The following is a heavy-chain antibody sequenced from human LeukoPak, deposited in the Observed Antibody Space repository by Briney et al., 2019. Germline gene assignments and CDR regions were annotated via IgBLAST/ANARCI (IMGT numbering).Heavy chain of an antibody. J-gene: IGHJ4*02. CDR2: INTDGTVT. D-gene: IGHD6-19*01. Sequence: GGSLRLSCAASGFTFSKYWMLWVRQAPGKGLESVSRINTDGTVTTYADSVKGRFTVSRDNADNTMFLQMNSVRDEDSAVYYCATKQWLAPPPDSWGQGTPVTVSS. V-gene: IGHV3-74*01. CDR1: GFTFSKYW. CDR3: ATKQWLAPPPDS.